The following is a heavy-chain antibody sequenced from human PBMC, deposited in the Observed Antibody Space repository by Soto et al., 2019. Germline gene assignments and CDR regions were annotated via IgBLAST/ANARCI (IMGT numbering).Heavy chain of an antibody. Sequence: GVPLRLCCTAAGVTSSDHDRSCIRQAPGKGLEWIGYSSNSGSFTRYADSVKGRFSISRDNAKNSLYLQINSLRGDDTAIYYCVKSGDNYNALDYWGQGTPVTVAS. J-gene: IGHJ4*02. V-gene: IGHV3-11*06. D-gene: IGHD1-1*01. CDR3: VKSGDNYNALDY. CDR2: SSNSGSFT. CDR1: GVTSSDHD.